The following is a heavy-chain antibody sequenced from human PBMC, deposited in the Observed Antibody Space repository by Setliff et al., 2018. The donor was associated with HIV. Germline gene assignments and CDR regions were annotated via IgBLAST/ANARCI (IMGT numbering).Heavy chain of an antibody. Sequence: GSLRLSCAVSGFTLSTFSMSWVRQAPGKGLEWVSAISSKDGSTYYADSVRGRFTISRDNSKNTLYLQMNSLRAEDTAVYYCATRIYVSGSYSRSYYFDYWGQGTLVTVSS. D-gene: IGHD3-10*01. CDR1: GFTLSTFS. V-gene: IGHV3-23*01. CDR2: ISSKDGST. J-gene: IGHJ4*02. CDR3: ATRIYVSGSYSRSYYFDY.